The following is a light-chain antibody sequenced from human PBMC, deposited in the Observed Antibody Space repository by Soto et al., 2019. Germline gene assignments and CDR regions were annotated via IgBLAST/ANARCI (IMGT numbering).Light chain of an antibody. CDR2: AAS. Sequence: DIQMTQSPFTLSASVGDRVTITCRASQSISNWLAWYQQKPGKAPKLLIYAASGLHSGVPARFSGSGSGTDFTLTISSLQPEDFATYYCQQSYGAPPTFGQGTKVDIK. CDR1: QSISNW. V-gene: IGKV1-39*01. J-gene: IGKJ2*01. CDR3: QQSYGAPPT.